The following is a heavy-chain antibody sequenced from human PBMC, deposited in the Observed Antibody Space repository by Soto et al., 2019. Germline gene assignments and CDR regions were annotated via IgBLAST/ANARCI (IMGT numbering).Heavy chain of an antibody. D-gene: IGHD6-13*01. CDR2: ISYDGSNK. Sequence: PGGSLRLSCAASGFTFSSYAMHWVRQAPGKGLEWVAVISYDGSNKYYADSVKGRFTISRDNSKNTLYLQMNSLRAEDTAVYYCARDQSDSSSWYYYYGMDVWGQGTTVTVSS. V-gene: IGHV3-30-3*01. CDR3: ARDQSDSSSWYYYYGMDV. J-gene: IGHJ6*02. CDR1: GFTFSSYA.